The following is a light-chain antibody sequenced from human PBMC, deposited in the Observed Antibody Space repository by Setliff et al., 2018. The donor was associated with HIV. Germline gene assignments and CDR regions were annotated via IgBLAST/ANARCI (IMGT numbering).Light chain of an antibody. Sequence: QSALTQPASVSGSPGQSITISCTGTSSDVGGYNFVSWYQQHPGKAPKLMIYDVSKRPSGVSNRFSGSKSGTTASLTISGLQTEDEADYYCNSYTSSDTYVFGTGTKVTVL. CDR3: NSYTSSDTYV. CDR2: DVS. V-gene: IGLV2-14*01. CDR1: SSDVGGYNF. J-gene: IGLJ1*01.